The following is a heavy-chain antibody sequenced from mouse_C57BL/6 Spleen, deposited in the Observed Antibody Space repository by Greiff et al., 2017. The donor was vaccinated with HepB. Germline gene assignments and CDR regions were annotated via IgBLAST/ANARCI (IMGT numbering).Heavy chain of an antibody. CDR3: AREGGTTVVATDWYFDV. Sequence: QVQLQQPGAELVRPGSSVKLSCKASGYTFTSYWMDWVKQRPGQGLEWIGNIYPSDSETHYNQKFKDKATLTVDKSSSTAYMQLSSLTSEDSAVYYCAREGGTTVVATDWYFDVWGTGTTVTVSS. CDR1: GYTFTSYW. J-gene: IGHJ1*03. CDR2: IYPSDSET. V-gene: IGHV1-61*01. D-gene: IGHD1-1*01.